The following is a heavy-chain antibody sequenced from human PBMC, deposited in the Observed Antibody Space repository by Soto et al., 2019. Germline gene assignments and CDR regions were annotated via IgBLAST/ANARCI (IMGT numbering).Heavy chain of an antibody. D-gene: IGHD6-13*01. CDR3: AREYSSTWYPFDY. V-gene: IGHV1-2*02. CDR2: INPNSGGT. CDR1: GYTFTGHY. Sequence: QVQLVQSGAEVKKPGASVKVSCKASGYTFTGHYMHWVRQARGQGPEWMGWINPNSGGTNYAQKFQGRVSMTRDTSISTAYMELSRLRSDDTAVYYCAREYSSTWYPFDYWGQGTLVTVSS. J-gene: IGHJ4*02.